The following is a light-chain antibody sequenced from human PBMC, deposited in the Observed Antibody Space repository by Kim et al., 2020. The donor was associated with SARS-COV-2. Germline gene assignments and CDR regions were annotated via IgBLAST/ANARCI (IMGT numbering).Light chain of an antibody. Sequence: CPGETATLYCRASQSINTYLAWYRQKPGQAPRLLIYGASKRATGLPARFSGSGSGTDFTLTISSLEPEDFAVYYCQQRNNWPPWTFGQGTKVDIK. V-gene: IGKV3-11*01. CDR3: QQRNNWPPWT. CDR1: QSINTY. J-gene: IGKJ1*01. CDR2: GAS.